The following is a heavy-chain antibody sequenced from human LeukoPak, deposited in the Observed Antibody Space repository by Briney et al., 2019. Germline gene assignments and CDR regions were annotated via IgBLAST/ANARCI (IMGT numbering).Heavy chain of an antibody. V-gene: IGHV3-15*01. CDR3: TTDYYIRYFGWLGYYYYYMDV. CDR1: GLTFSNAW. J-gene: IGHJ6*03. D-gene: IGHD3-9*01. CDR2: IKSKTDDGTT. Sequence: GGSLRLSCAASGLTFSNAWMSWVRQAPGKGLEWVGRIKSKTDDGTTDYAASVKGRFTISRDDSKNTLYLQMNSLNTEDTAVYCCTTDYYIRYFGWLGYYYYYMDVWGKGTPVTVSS.